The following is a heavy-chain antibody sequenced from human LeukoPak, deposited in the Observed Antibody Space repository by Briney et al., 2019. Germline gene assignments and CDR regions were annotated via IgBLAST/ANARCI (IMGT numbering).Heavy chain of an antibody. Sequence: SETLSLTCTVSGGSVSGGSYYWSWIRQPAGKGLEWIGRIYTSGSTNYNPSLKSRVTTSRDTSKNQFSLKLSSVTAADTAVYYCAREVVRGLTFFDYWGQGTLVTVSS. CDR1: GGSVSGGSYY. CDR2: IYTSGST. J-gene: IGHJ4*02. V-gene: IGHV4-61*02. CDR3: AREVVRGLTFFDY. D-gene: IGHD3-10*01.